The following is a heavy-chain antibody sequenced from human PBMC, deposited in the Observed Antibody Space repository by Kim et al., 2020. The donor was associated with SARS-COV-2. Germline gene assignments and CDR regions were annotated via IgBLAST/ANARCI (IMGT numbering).Heavy chain of an antibody. Sequence: GGSLRLSCVASGFPFSTFELNWVRLAPGKGQEWIAYIWGDSGTVKYADSVKGRFTISRDNTRNSLYLQMNSLTVDDAAVYYCVPGGLRSFDYWGQGTPVTVSS. CDR2: IWGDSGTV. CDR1: GFPFSTFE. J-gene: IGHJ4*02. V-gene: IGHV3-48*03. D-gene: IGHD3-16*01. CDR3: VPGGLRSFDY.